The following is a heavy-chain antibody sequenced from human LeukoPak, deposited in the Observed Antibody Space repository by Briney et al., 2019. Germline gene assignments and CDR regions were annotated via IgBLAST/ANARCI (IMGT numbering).Heavy chain of an antibody. Sequence: GGSLRLSCAASGFTFSTYGMHCVRQAPGKGLEWVALIYYDGSNKYYADSVKGRFTVSRDNSKNTLYLQMNVLRAEDTGIYYCTREDVRAPLDNWGQGTLVTVSS. J-gene: IGHJ4*02. CDR3: TREDVRAPLDN. CDR2: IYYDGSNK. V-gene: IGHV3-33*01. CDR1: GFTFSTYG. D-gene: IGHD3-10*02.